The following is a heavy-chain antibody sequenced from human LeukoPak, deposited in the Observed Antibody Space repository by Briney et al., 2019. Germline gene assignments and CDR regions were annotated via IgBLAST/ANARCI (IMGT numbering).Heavy chain of an antibody. J-gene: IGHJ4*02. Sequence: ASETLSLTCTVSGGSISSYYWTWIRQPAGKGLEWLGRMYASGDFNYNPFLKSRVTMSVDTSKNQFSLSLSSVTAADTAVYYCARGWAPRGQKSCFDYWGRGTLVTVSS. D-gene: IGHD1-26*01. V-gene: IGHV4-4*07. CDR3: ARGWAPRGQKSCFDY. CDR1: GGSISSYY. CDR2: MYASGDF.